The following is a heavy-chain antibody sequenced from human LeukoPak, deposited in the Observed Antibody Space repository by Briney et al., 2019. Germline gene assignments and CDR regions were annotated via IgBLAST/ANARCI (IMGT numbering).Heavy chain of an antibody. V-gene: IGHV3-7*01. D-gene: IGHD3-3*01. CDR3: AKGLGFFPRFYDFDY. CDR1: GFPFSGYW. Sequence: GGSLRLSCAASGFPFSGYWMTWVRQPPGKGLFWLGNINHNGSAVYYVDSVKGRFTISRDNAKTSLSLQMNSLRVEDTAVYYCAKGLGFFPRFYDFDYWGQGTLVTVSS. CDR2: INHNGSAV. J-gene: IGHJ4*02.